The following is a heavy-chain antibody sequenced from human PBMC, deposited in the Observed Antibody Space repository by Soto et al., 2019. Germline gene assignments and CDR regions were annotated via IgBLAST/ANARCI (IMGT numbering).Heavy chain of an antibody. CDR2: INAGNGNT. CDR3: ATHGCAELWVLSTTYSYSGSACAV. CDR1: RYTFTSYA. V-gene: IGHV1-3*01. Sequence: QVQLVQSGAEVQKPRASVKVSCNASRYTFTSYAMHWVRQAPGQRLEWIGWINAGNGNTKYSQKFQGRVTITRDTSASTSYMELSSLRSEDTALYSCATHGCAELWVLSTTYSYSGSACAVWGQGTTVTVSS. J-gene: IGHJ6*02. D-gene: IGHD5-18*01.